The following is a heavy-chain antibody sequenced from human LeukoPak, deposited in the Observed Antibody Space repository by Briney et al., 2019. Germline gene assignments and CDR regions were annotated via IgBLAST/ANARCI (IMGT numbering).Heavy chain of an antibody. J-gene: IGHJ5*02. CDR3: ARDGGYSSSWYGLNWFDP. Sequence: GASVKVSCKASGYTFTSYGNSWVRQAPGQRLEWMGWINAGIGNTKYSQKFQGRVTITRDTSASTAYMELSSLRSEDTAVYYCARDGGYSSSWYGLNWFDPWAREPWSPSPQ. CDR1: GYTFTSYG. CDR2: INAGIGNT. D-gene: IGHD6-13*01. V-gene: IGHV1-3*01.